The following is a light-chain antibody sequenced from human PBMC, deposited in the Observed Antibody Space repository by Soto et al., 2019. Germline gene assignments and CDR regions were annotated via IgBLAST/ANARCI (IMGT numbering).Light chain of an antibody. J-gene: IGKJ5*01. CDR1: QSVDTY. CDR3: XQRDNWPT. Sequence: EIVLTQSPATLSLSPGERATLSCRASQSVDTYLAWYQQKPGQAPSLLIYDASKRATGIPARFSGSGSGTDFTLTIXSLEPEXFAXXYCXQRDNWPTFGQGTRLEIK. CDR2: DAS. V-gene: IGKV3-11*01.